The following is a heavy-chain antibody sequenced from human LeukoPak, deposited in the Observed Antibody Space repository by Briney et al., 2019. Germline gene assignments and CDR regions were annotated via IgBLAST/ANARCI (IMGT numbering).Heavy chain of an antibody. J-gene: IGHJ4*02. Sequence: SVKVSCKASGGTFSSYAISWVRQAPGQGLEWMGGIIPIFGTANYAQKFQGRVTITADESTSTAYMELSSLRSEDTAVYYCASWVQHPAQYYFDYWGQGTLVTVSS. V-gene: IGHV1-69*13. CDR2: IIPIFGTA. CDR1: GGTFSSYA. D-gene: IGHD6-13*01. CDR3: ASWVQHPAQYYFDY.